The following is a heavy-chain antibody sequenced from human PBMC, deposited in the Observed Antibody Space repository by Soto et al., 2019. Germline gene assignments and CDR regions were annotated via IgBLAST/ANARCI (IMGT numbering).Heavy chain of an antibody. CDR2: INHSGNT. Sequence: QVQLPQRGAGLLKPSETLSLTCAVYGGSFSGYYWSWIRQPPGKGLAWIGEINHSGNTNYNPSLKRRVSISVDTSKNQFSLKLSSLTAADTAVYYCARDDLLTGFYYWGHGTLVAVSS. V-gene: IGHV4-34*01. CDR1: GGSFSGYY. J-gene: IGHJ4*01. CDR3: ARDDLLTGFYY. D-gene: IGHD3-9*01.